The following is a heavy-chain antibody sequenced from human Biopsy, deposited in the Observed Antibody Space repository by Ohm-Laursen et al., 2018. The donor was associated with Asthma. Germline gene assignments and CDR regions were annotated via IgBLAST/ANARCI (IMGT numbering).Heavy chain of an antibody. V-gene: IGHV1-18*01. J-gene: IGHJ6*02. CDR1: GHTFNRAG. D-gene: IGHD3-10*01. CDR2: ISVYNGNT. Sequence: ASVNVSRKTSGHTFNRAGITWVRQAPGQGLEWMGWISVYNGNTKVAQKLQDRVTMITDTSTSTAYMELRSLRSDDTAVYFCARAVDYSHYYGIDVWGQGTTVTVS. CDR3: ARAVDYSHYYGIDV.